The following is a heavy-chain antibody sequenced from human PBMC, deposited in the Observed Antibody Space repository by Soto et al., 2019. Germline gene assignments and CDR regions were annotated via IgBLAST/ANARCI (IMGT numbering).Heavy chain of an antibody. CDR3: ARDLSPRYGGNSNWFDP. J-gene: IGHJ5*02. V-gene: IGHV3-7*03. CDR1: GFTFSSYW. CDR2: IKQDGSEK. D-gene: IGHD2-21*02. Sequence: GGSLRLSCAASGFTFSSYWMSWVRQAPGKGLEWVANIKQDGSEKYYVDSVKGRFTISRDNAKNSLYLQMNSLRAEDTAVYYCARDLSPRYGGNSNWFDPWGQGTLVTVSS.